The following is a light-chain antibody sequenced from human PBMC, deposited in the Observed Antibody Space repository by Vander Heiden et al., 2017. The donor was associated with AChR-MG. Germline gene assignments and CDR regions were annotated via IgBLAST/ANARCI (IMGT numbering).Light chain of an antibody. CDR3: QSYDSSTHVV. J-gene: IGLJ2*01. CDR2: EDN. V-gene: IGLV6-57*02. CDR1: SGSIASNY. Sequence: FMLTQPHSVSESPGKTVTISCTGSSGSIASNYGQWYQQRPGSAPTTVIYEDNQRPSGVPDRFSGSIDSSSNSASLTISGLKTEDEADYYCQSYDSSTHVVFGGGTKLTVL.